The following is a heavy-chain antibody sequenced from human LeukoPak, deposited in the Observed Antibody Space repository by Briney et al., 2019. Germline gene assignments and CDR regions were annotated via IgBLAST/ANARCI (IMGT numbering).Heavy chain of an antibody. V-gene: IGHV3-30*02. CDR3: AKAFGSSWSLFHY. J-gene: IGHJ4*02. Sequence: GGSLRLSCAASGFTFSSYGMHWVRQAPGKGLEWVAFIQSDGSNKYYADSVKGRFTISRDNSKNTLYLQMNSLRAEDTATFYCAKAFGSSWSLFHYWGQGTLVTVSS. D-gene: IGHD6-13*01. CDR2: IQSDGSNK. CDR1: GFTFSSYG.